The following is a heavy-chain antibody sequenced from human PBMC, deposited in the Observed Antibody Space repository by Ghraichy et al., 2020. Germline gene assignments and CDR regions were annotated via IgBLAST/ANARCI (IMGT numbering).Heavy chain of an antibody. CDR1: GDSVRSYY. Sequence: SETLSLTCTVSGDSVRSYYWSWIRQPPGKGLEWIGFIYYGGSTNYNPSLRSRVTISLDSPKNQVSLKLSSVTAADTAVYYCAKTMTSDYYYALDVWGQGTAVTVS. V-gene: IGHV4-59*02. CDR2: IYYGGST. CDR3: AKTMTSDYYYALDV. J-gene: IGHJ6*02. D-gene: IGHD1/OR15-1a*01.